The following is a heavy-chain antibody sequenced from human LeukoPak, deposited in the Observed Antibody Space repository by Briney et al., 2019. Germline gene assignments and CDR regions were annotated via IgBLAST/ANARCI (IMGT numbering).Heavy chain of an antibody. J-gene: IGHJ4*02. CDR2: ISSRRSNI. V-gene: IGHV3-11*01. CDR3: ARDELYGGNSAPGR. CDR1: GFTFNHYY. Sequence: GVSERLSHAASGFTFNHYYMIWITQAPAKGREGVSYISSRRSNIYYAEFVKGRFTIYRDNAKTSLYLQMNSLRAEDTAVYYCARDELYGGNSAPGRWGQGTLVTVSS. D-gene: IGHD4-23*01.